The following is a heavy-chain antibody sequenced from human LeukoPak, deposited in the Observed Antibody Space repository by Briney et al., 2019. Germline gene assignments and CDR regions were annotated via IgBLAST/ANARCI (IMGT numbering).Heavy chain of an antibody. CDR2: WHLNSGNT. CDR3: ERGQRPTRDGYNINYYYYYYMDV. V-gene: IGHV1-8*03. CDR1: DYTFTISD. J-gene: IGHJ6*03. Sequence: GASVKLSLTAADYTFTISDVIWGRQAPGPGLGRMGGWHLNSGNTGSEQKFQGRATITGNTYIGTAYMELSSLRSEETAVYYCERGQRPTRDGYNINYYYYYYMDVWGKGTTVTVSS. D-gene: IGHD5-24*01.